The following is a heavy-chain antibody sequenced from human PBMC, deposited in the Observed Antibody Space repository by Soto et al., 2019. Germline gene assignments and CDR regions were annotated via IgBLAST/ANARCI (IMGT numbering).Heavy chain of an antibody. D-gene: IGHD6-13*01. CDR1: GFTFSSYE. CDR2: SSSSGSTI. J-gene: IGHJ4*02. CDR3: ARELAAHYFDY. V-gene: IGHV3-48*03. Sequence: GGSRRLSCAASGFTFSSYEMNWVRQAPGKGLEWVSYSSSSGSTIYYADSVKGRFTISRDNSKNSLYLQINSLRAEDTAVYYCARELAAHYFDYWGQGTLVTVS.